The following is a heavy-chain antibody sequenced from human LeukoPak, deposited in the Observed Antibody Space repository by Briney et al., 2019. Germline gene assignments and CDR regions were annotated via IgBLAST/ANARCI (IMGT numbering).Heavy chain of an antibody. J-gene: IGHJ4*02. CDR2: IYYSGTT. CDR3: ARGVYIAAAQYGY. D-gene: IGHD6-13*01. V-gene: IGHV4-59*01. CDR1: GGSFSVYS. Sequence: PSETLSLTCAVYGGSFSVYSWSWLRQPPGKGLEWIGYIYYSGTTNYNPSLKSRVTISVDTSKNQFSLKLSSVTAADTAVYYCARGVYIAAAQYGYWGQGTLVTVSS.